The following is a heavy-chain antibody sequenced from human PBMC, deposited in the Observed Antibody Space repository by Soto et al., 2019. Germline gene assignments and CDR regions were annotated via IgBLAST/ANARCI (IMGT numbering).Heavy chain of an antibody. CDR1: GFTFSSYS. V-gene: IGHV3-21*01. D-gene: IGHD4-17*01. CDR2: ISSSSSYI. CDR3: AREGRSFHDYGDYGANYYYYMDV. Sequence: GGSLRLSCAASGFTFSSYSMNWVRQAPGKGLEWVSSISSSSSYIYYADSVKGRFTISRDNAKNSLYLQMNSLRAEDTAVYYCAREGRSFHDYGDYGANYYYYMDVWGKGTTVTVSS. J-gene: IGHJ6*03.